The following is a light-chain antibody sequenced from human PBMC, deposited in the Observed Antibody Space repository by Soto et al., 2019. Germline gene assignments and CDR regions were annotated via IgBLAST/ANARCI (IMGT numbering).Light chain of an antibody. CDR1: SSDVGGYNY. V-gene: IGLV2-8*01. Sequence: QSVLTQPPSASGSPGQSVTISCTGTSSDVGGYNYVSWYQQHPGKASKLMIYEVSKRPSGVPDRFSGSKSGNTASLTVSGLQAEDEADYYCSSYAGSNNPYVFGTGTKVTVL. J-gene: IGLJ1*01. CDR2: EVS. CDR3: SSYAGSNNPYV.